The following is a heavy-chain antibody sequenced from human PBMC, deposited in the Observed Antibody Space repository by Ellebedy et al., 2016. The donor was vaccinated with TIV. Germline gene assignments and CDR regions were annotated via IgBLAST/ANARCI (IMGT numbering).Heavy chain of an antibody. CDR3: ARLKAVRDISMYNYFDS. CDR2: FCHNGST. V-gene: IGHV4-39*07. D-gene: IGHD5-12*01. J-gene: IGHJ5*01. Sequence: MPSETLSLTCTVSGASISSNGHYWGWIRQPPGKGLEWIGTFCHNGSTYYSPSLKSRVTISVDTSSNQFSLKLSPVTAADTAVYYCARLKAVRDISMYNYFDSWGQGTLVTVSA. CDR1: GASISSNGHY.